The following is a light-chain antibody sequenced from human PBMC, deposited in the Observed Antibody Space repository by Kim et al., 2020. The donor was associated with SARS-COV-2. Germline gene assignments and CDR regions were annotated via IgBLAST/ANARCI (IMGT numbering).Light chain of an antibody. CDR3: QQYGSSPPLT. Sequence: EIVLTQSPGTLSLSPGERATLSCRASQSVTASFLAWYQQKPGHAPRLLIYGASNRATGIPDRFSGSGSGTEYTLTISRLEPEDFAVYYCQQYGSSPPLTFGGGTKVDIK. CDR2: GAS. CDR1: QSVTASF. V-gene: IGKV3-20*01. J-gene: IGKJ4*01.